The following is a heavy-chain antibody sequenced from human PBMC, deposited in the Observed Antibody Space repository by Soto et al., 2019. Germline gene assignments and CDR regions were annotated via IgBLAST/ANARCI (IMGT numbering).Heavy chain of an antibody. CDR3: AEWARYCSGADCRA. D-gene: IGHD2-15*01. CDR2: ISGSGTIT. Sequence: EVQLLESGGGLVQPGGSLRLSCAASGFPFSSRAMSWVRQAPGKGLEWVSAISGSGTITYYADSVKGWFTISRDTSKNTLYLQLNSLRDDDTAVYYCAEWARYCSGADCRAWGQGTLVTVSS. J-gene: IGHJ5*02. CDR1: GFPFSSRA. V-gene: IGHV3-23*01.